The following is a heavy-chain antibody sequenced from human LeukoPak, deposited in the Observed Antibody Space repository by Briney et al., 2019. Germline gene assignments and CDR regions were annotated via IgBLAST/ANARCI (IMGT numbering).Heavy chain of an antibody. D-gene: IGHD3-3*01. CDR2: IYYSGST. CDR1: GGSISIYY. CDR3: ARALDFWSGYYGY. J-gene: IGHJ4*02. Sequence: SSETLSLTCTVSGGSISIYYWSWIRQPPGKGLEWIGYIYYSGSTNYNPSLKSRVTISVDTSKNQFSLKLSSVTAADTAVYYCARALDFWSGYYGYWDQGTLVTVSS. V-gene: IGHV4-59*01.